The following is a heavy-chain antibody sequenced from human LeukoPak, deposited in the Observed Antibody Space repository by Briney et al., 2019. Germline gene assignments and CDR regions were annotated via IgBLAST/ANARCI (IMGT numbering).Heavy chain of an antibody. J-gene: IGHJ4*01. V-gene: IGHV3-23*01. D-gene: IGHD6-19*01. CDR3: AKVLYSSGWSYFDY. CDR1: GFTFSNSA. CDR2: LSGSGITT. Sequence: GGSLRLSCAASGFTFSNSAMSWVLQAPGKGLEWVSTLSGSGITTYYADSVKGRFTISRDNSKNTLYLQMNSLRAEDTAVYYCAKVLYSSGWSYFDYWGHGTLVTVSS.